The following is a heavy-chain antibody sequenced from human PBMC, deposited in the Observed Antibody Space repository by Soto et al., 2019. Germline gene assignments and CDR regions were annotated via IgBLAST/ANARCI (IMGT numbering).Heavy chain of an antibody. CDR1: GFTFSSYG. V-gene: IGHV3-33*01. CDR2: IWYDGSNK. Sequence: GGSLRLSCAASGFTFSSYGMHWVRQAPGKGLEWVAVIWYDGSNKYYADSVKGRFTISRDNSKNTLYLQMNSLRAEDTAVYYCARSATYCSGGSCRDYYFDYWGQGTLVTVSS. CDR3: ARSATYCSGGSCRDYYFDY. D-gene: IGHD2-15*01. J-gene: IGHJ4*02.